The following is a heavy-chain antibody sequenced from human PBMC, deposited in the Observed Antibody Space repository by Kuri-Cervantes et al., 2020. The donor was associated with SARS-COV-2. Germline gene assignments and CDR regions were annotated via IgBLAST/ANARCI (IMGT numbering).Heavy chain of an antibody. J-gene: IGHJ4*02. V-gene: IGHV3-23*01. CDR1: GFTFSRYA. D-gene: IGHD5-18*01. Sequence: GGSLRLFCAASGFTFSRYAMSWVRQAPGKGREWVSAIRGSGGSTYYADSVTGRFTISRYNSKNTLYLKMNSLRAEDTAVYYCAKDPKLWRQAYFDYWGQGTLVTVSS. CDR2: IRGSGGST. CDR3: AKDPKLWRQAYFDY.